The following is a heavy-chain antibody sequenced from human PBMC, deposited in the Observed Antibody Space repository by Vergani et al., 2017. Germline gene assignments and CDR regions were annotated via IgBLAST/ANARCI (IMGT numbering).Heavy chain of an antibody. Sequence: EVQLVESGGGIVKPGGSLRLSCVASGFSFRNDRMNWVRRTPGKGLEWVGRIKSTFDRGTTDYAAAVKGRFTISRDDSKNTLFLQMNGLKTEDIGVYYCTTDPRYCGDGSCYWLRDHHYYGMDVWGQGTTVTVSS. CDR2: IKSTFDRGTT. J-gene: IGHJ6*02. CDR1: GFSFRNDR. D-gene: IGHD2-21*01. CDR3: TTDPRYCGDGSCYWLRDHHYYGMDV. V-gene: IGHV3-15*07.